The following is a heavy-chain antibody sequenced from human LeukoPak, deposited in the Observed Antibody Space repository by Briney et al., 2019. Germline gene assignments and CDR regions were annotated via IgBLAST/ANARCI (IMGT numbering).Heavy chain of an antibody. CDR3: VKGFSPTVNYWFDP. CDR2: ISSNGGST. V-gene: IGHV3-64D*06. CDR1: GFTFSSYA. Sequence: GGSLRLSCSASGFTFSSYAMHWVRQAPGKGLECVSAISSNGGSTYYADSVKGRFTTSRDNSKNTLYLQMSSLRAEDTAVYYCVKGFSPTVNYWFDPWGQGTLVTVSS. D-gene: IGHD4-17*01. J-gene: IGHJ5*02.